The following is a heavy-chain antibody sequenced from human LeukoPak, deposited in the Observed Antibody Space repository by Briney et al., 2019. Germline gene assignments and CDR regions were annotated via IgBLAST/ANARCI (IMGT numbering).Heavy chain of an antibody. CDR3: ARALELGYDYVFGNWFDP. V-gene: IGHV1-46*01. Sequence: ASVKVSCKASGYTFTSYYMHWVRQAPGQGLEWMGIINPIGGSTSYAQKFQGRVTMTRDTSTSTVYMELRSLRSEDTAVYYCARALELGYDYVFGNWFDPWGQGTLVTVSS. J-gene: IGHJ5*02. D-gene: IGHD5-12*01. CDR2: INPIGGST. CDR1: GYTFTSYY.